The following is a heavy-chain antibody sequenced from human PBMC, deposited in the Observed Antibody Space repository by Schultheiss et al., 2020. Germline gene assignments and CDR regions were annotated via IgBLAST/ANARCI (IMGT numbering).Heavy chain of an antibody. D-gene: IGHD6-19*01. V-gene: IGHV3-7*03. CDR1: GFTFSSYW. J-gene: IGHJ4*02. CDR3: AKTPLFDSGWYFDY. Sequence: GGSLRISSAASGFTFSSYWMSWVRQAPGKGLEWVANIKQDGSEKYYLDSVKGRFTISRDNSKNTLYLQMNSLRAEDTAVYYCAKTPLFDSGWYFDYWGQGTLVTVSS. CDR2: IKQDGSEK.